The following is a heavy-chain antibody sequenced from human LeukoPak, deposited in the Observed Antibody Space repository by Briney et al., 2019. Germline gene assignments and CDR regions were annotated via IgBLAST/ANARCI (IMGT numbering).Heavy chain of an antibody. D-gene: IGHD2-21*01. CDR1: GFTFSSYG. CDR2: ISGSGGST. Sequence: GESLRLSCAASGFTFSSYGLNWVRQAPGKGLEWVSVISGSGGSTYYADSVKGRFTISRDNSKNTLYLQMNSLRAEDTVYYCAKDPTIGVIDDAFDIWGQGTMVTVSS. CDR3: AKDPTIGVIDDAFDI. J-gene: IGHJ3*02. V-gene: IGHV3-23*01.